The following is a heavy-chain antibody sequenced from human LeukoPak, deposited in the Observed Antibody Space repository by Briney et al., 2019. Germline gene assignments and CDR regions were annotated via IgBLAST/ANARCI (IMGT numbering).Heavy chain of an antibody. D-gene: IGHD3-16*01. J-gene: IGHJ4*02. CDR2: IIPILGIA. CDR3: ARDPKGEPNFDY. V-gene: IGHV1-69*04. CDR1: GYTFTGYY. Sequence: SVKVSCKASGYTFTGYYMHWVRQAPGQGLEWMGRIIPILGIANYAQKFQGRVTITADKSTSTTYMELSSLRSEDTAVYYCARDPKGEPNFDYWGQGTLVTVSS.